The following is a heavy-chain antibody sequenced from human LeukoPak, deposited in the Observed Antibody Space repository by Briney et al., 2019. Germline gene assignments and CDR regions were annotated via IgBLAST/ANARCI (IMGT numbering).Heavy chain of an antibody. Sequence: SETLSLTCGVSGGSITNTNYWTWVRQPPGKGLEWIGSLYYSGTTYYNPSLKSRVTISVDTSKNHFSLKLSSVTAPDTAVYYCARQKTTYSGSYLFDYWGQRTLVTVSS. V-gene: IGHV4-39*01. CDR2: LYYSGTT. D-gene: IGHD1-26*01. CDR3: ARQKTTYSGSYLFDY. J-gene: IGHJ4*02. CDR1: GGSITNTNY.